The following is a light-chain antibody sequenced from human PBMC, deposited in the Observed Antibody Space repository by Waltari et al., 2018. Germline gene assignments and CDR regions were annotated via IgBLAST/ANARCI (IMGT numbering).Light chain of an antibody. CDR3: QQYDSWPQT. V-gene: IGKV3-15*01. CDR1: QSVDYK. CDR2: DIS. J-gene: IGKJ4*01. Sequence: EVVMTQSPATLSVSPGARATLFCRTSQSVDYKLAWYQHKPGQAPRLLIYDISTRIPGIPARFGGGGSGTLFSLTISSLESEDVAVYYCQQYDSWPQTFGGGTKVEIK.